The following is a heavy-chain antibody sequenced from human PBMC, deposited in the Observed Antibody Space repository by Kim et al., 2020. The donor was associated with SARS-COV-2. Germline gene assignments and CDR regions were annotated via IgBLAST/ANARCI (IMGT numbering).Heavy chain of an antibody. J-gene: IGHJ3*02. V-gene: IGHV3-9*01. CDR1: GFTFDDYA. CDR2: VSWNSANI. Sequence: GGSLRLSCAASGFTFDDYAMHWVRQAPGKGLEWVSGVSWNSANIGYADSVRGRFTISRDNAKNSLFLQMNSLRTEDTALSYCTKASRDAFDIWGQGTLVT. CDR3: TKASRDAFDI.